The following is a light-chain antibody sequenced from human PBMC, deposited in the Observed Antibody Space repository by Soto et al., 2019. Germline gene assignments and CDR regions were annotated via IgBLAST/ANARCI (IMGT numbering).Light chain of an antibody. J-gene: IGKJ4*01. V-gene: IGKV3-11*01. CDR1: HTVANF. CDR2: DVS. Sequence: DTVLIQSPATLSLSPGERATLSCRASHTVANFLAWYQHKAGQAPRLLIYDVSNRATGIPARFSGSGSGTDLTLTISSLEPDDFAVYYCQQRSNWPPTFGVGTKVEMK. CDR3: QQRSNWPPT.